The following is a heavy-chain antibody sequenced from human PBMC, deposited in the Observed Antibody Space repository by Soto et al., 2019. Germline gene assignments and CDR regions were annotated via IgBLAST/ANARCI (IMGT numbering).Heavy chain of an antibody. CDR2: ISGSGGST. D-gene: IGHD2-21*01. J-gene: IGHJ6*02. CDR3: AKSRHIVVVNDKYYYYYGMDV. V-gene: IGHV3-23*01. Sequence: GGSLRLSCAASGFTFSSYAMSWVRQAPGKGLEWVSAISGSGGSTYYADSVKGRFTISRDNSKNTLYLQMNSLRAEDTAVYYCAKSRHIVVVNDKYYYYYGMDVWGQGTTVTVSS. CDR1: GFTFSSYA.